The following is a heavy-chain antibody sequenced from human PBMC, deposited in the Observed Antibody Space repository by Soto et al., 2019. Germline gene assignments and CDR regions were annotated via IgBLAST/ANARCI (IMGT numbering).Heavy chain of an antibody. CDR3: ARAVRGISGAYYYYCMDV. CDR2: ISAHNGNT. D-gene: IGHD3-10*02. V-gene: IGHV1-18*01. Sequence: QVQLVQSGAEVEKPGASVKVSCMASGYTFTNYGVSWVRQAPGQCLEWMGWISAHNGNTKSAQKLQGRVTMTTDTSTSTAYMDLRSLRPDGTAVYYCARAVRGISGAYYYYCMDVWGQVTTVTVSS. J-gene: IGHJ6*02. CDR1: GYTFTNYG.